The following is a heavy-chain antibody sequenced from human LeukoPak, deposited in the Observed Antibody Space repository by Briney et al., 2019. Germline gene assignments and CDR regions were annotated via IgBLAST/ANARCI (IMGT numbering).Heavy chain of an antibody. CDR2: ISAYNGNT. CDR1: GYTFTSYG. D-gene: IGHD3-22*01. CDR3: ARDYYDSGGNWFDP. V-gene: IGHV1-18*01. Sequence: ASVKVSCRASGYTFTSYGISWVRQAPGQGLEWMGWISAYNGNTNYAQKLQGRVTMTTDTSTSTAYMELRSLRSDDTAVYYCARDYYDSGGNWFDPWGQGTLVTVSS. J-gene: IGHJ5*02.